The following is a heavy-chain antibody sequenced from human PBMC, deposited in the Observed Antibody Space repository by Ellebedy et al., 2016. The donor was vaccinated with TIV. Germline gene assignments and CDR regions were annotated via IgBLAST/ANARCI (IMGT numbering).Heavy chain of an antibody. CDR2: IGYNGGGA. Sequence: GGSLKISCAASGFTFEEYNMAWVRQPPGKGLEWVSAIGYNGGGATYADSVKGRFNIFRDNAKDSLYLKMNSLRAEGAGMYYCVRDPWRVMDHWGQGIMVIVSS. CDR3: VRDPWRVMDH. D-gene: IGHD2-21*01. J-gene: IGHJ4*02. CDR1: GFTFEEYN. V-gene: IGHV3-20*04.